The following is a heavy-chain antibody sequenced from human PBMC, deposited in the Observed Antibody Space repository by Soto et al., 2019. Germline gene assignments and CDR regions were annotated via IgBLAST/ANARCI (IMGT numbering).Heavy chain of an antibody. CDR2: LYYGRSA. Sequence: QVQLQESGPGLVKPSETLSLTCAVSGDSISSYYCMWIRQPPGKGLESIGYLYYGRSANYNPSLKLRXTXSXNTSTNQCSLTLSSMTAADTAVYYCALRSMAVVPEYWGQGTLVTVSS. CDR1: GDSISSYY. V-gene: IGHV4-59*01. D-gene: IGHD3-22*01. J-gene: IGHJ4*02. CDR3: ALRSMAVVPEY.